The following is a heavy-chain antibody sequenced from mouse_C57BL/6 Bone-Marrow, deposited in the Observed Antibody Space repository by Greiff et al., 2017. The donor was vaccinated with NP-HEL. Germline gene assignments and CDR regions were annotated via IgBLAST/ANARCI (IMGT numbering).Heavy chain of an antibody. D-gene: IGHD4-1*01. Sequence: EVQVVESGGGLVQPGGSLKLSCAASGFTFSDYYMYWVRQTPEKRLEWVAYISNGGGSTYYPDTVKGRFTISRDNAKNTLYLQMSRLKSEDTAMYYCARQNWDYWGQGTTLTVSS. J-gene: IGHJ2*01. V-gene: IGHV5-12*01. CDR2: ISNGGGST. CDR1: GFTFSDYY. CDR3: ARQNWDY.